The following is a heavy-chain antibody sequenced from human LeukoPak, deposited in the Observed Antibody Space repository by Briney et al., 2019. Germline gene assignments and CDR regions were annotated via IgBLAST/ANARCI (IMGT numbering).Heavy chain of an antibody. D-gene: IGHD3-22*01. CDR1: GGSISSSNW. J-gene: IGHJ3*02. CDR3: ARDYYDSSGYSDAFDI. V-gene: IGHV4-4*02. CDR2: IYHSGST. Sequence: SGTLSLTCAVSGGSISSSNWWSWVRQPPGKGLEWIGEIYHSGSTNYNPSLKSRVTISVDKSKNQFSLKLSSVTAADTAVYYCARDYYDSSGYSDAFDIWGQGTMVTVSS.